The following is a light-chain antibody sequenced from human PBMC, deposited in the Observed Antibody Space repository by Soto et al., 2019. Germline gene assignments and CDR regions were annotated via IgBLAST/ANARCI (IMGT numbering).Light chain of an antibody. CDR3: QQYNNWWT. CDR1: QDVNSY. CDR2: DAF. V-gene: IGKV3D-11*01. J-gene: IGKJ1*01. Sequence: EIVLTQSPATLSLSPGERATLSCRASQDVNSYLAWYQQKPGQAPRLLIYDAFKRATGIPARFSGSGPGTDFTLTISSLEPEDFAVYYCQQYNNWWTFGQGTKVDIK.